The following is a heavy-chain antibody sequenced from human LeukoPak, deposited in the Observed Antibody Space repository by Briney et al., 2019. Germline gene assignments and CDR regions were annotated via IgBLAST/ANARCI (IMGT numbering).Heavy chain of an antibody. CDR1: GFTFDDYA. D-gene: IGHD1-26*01. CDR3: AKSGGSGSYRSAFDI. Sequence: GRSLRLSCAASGFTFDDYAMHWVRQAPGKGLEWVSGISWNSGSIDYADSVKGRFTISRDNAKNSLYLQMNSLRAEDMALYYCAKSGGSGSYRSAFDIWGQGTMVTVSS. CDR2: ISWNSGSI. J-gene: IGHJ3*02. V-gene: IGHV3-9*03.